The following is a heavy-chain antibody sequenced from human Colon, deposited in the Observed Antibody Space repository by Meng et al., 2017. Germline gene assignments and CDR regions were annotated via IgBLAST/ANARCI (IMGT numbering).Heavy chain of an antibody. Sequence: GSLRLSCAVYGGSFNGYYLTWVRQSPEKGLEWIGEINHRGSPHYNPSLNSRVTISVDTSENQFSLKLTSVTAADAAVYYCARGLQGPRLYIWGQGTMVTVSS. D-gene: IGHD5/OR15-5a*01. CDR1: GGSFNGYY. CDR2: INHRGSP. J-gene: IGHJ3*02. V-gene: IGHV4-34*01. CDR3: ARGLQGPRLYI.